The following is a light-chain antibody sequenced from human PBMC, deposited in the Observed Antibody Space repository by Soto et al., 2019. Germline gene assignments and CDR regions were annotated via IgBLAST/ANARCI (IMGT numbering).Light chain of an antibody. CDR3: QQRSNWWET. CDR2: DAS. CDR1: QSVSSY. Sequence: EIVLTQSPATLSLSPGERATLSCRASQSVSSYLAWYQQKPGRAPRLLIYDASNRATGIPARFSGSGSGTELTLTSSSLEPEDFAVYYCQQRSNWWETFGQGTKVEIK. J-gene: IGKJ1*01. V-gene: IGKV3-11*01.